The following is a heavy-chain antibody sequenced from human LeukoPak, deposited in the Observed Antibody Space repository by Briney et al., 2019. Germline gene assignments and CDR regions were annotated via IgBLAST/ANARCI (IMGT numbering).Heavy chain of an antibody. J-gene: IGHJ6*02. CDR3: AKGRQWPTGYYGMDV. Sequence: PGGSLRLSCAASGFTFNSHSMNWVRQAPGKGLEWVSGISWNSGSIGYADSMKGRFTISRDNAKNSLYLQMNSLRAEDTALYYCAKGRQWPTGYYGMDVWGQGTTVTVSS. CDR2: ISWNSGSI. D-gene: IGHD6-19*01. CDR1: GFTFNSHS. V-gene: IGHV3-9*01.